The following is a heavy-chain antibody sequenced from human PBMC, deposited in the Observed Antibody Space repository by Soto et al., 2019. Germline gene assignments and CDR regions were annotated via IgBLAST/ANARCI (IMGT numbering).Heavy chain of an antibody. D-gene: IGHD4-17*01. CDR2: IIPIFGTA. V-gene: IGHV1-69*13. Sequence: AVKVSCKASGGTFSSYAISWVRQAPGQGLEWMGGIIPIFGTANYAQKFQGRVTITADESTSTAYMELSSLRSEDTAVYYCARIIHDYANYYYYGMDVWGQGTTVTVSS. CDR3: ARIIHDYANYYYYGMDV. J-gene: IGHJ6*02. CDR1: GGTFSSYA.